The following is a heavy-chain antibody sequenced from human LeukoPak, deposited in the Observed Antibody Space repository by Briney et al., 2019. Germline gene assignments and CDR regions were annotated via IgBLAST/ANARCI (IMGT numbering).Heavy chain of an antibody. D-gene: IGHD2-2*02. J-gene: IGHJ3*02. Sequence: GGSLRLSCAASGFTFSSYGMHWVRQAPGKGLEWVAFIRYDGSNKYYADSVKGRFTISRDNSKNTLYLQMNSLRAEDTAVYYCARDDQRGYCSSTSCYTNAFDIWGQGTMVTVSS. CDR3: ARDDQRGYCSSTSCYTNAFDI. V-gene: IGHV3-30*02. CDR2: IRYDGSNK. CDR1: GFTFSSYG.